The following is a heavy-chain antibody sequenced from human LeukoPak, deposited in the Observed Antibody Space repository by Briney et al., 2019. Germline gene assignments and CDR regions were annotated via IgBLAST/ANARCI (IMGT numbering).Heavy chain of an antibody. J-gene: IGHJ6*02. CDR1: GGTFSSYT. Sequence: SLKVSSKASGGTFSSYTISWVRQAPGQGREWMGRIIPILGIANYAQKFQGRVTITADKSTSTAYMELSSLRSEDTAVYYCARDGEAANYGMDVWGQGTTVTVSS. V-gene: IGHV1-69*04. CDR2: IIPILGIA. D-gene: IGHD2-15*01. CDR3: ARDGEAANYGMDV.